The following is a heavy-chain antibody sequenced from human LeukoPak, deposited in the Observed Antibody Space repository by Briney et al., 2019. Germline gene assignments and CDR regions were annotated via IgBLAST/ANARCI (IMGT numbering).Heavy chain of an antibody. J-gene: IGHJ6*02. D-gene: IGHD4-17*01. CDR2: ISGSGGST. CDR3: AKMTTVTHSYYYGLDV. CDR1: GFTFSSYA. V-gene: IGHV3-23*01. Sequence: PPGGSLRLSCAASGFTFSSYAMSWVRQAPGKGLEWVSVISGSGGSTNYADSVKGRFTISRDNFKNTLYLQMNSLRAEDTAVYYCAKMTTVTHSYYYGLDVWGQGTTVTVSS.